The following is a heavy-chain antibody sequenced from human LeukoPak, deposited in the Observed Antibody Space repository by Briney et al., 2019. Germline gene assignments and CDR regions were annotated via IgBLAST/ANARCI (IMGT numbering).Heavy chain of an antibody. J-gene: IGHJ5*02. D-gene: IGHD5-18*01. Sequence: ASVKVSCKASGYTFTSYDINWVRQATGQGLEWMGWMNPNSGNTGYAQKFQGRVTMTRNTSISTAYMELSSLRSEDTAVYYCARGPVDTLPGWFDPWGQGTLVTVSS. CDR3: ARGPVDTLPGWFDP. CDR1: GYTFTSYD. V-gene: IGHV1-8*01. CDR2: MNPNSGNT.